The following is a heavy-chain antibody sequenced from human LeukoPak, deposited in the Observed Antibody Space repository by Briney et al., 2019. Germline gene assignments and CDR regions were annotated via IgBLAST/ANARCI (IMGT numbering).Heavy chain of an antibody. Sequence: PSETLSLTCTVSGGTISIYYWTWLRQPPGKGLEWIGYIYYSGSTNYNPSLKSRVTISVDTSKNQFSLKLSSVTAADTAVYYCARLYSSSFPLYWGQGTLVTVSS. CDR1: GGTISIYY. CDR3: ARLYSSSFPLY. D-gene: IGHD6-6*01. CDR2: IYYSGST. J-gene: IGHJ4*02. V-gene: IGHV4-59*08.